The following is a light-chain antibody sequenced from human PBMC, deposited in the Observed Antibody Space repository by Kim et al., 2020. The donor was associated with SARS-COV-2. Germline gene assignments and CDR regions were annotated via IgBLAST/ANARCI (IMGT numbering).Light chain of an antibody. CDR1: QGIRSD. V-gene: IGKV1-6*02. Sequence: LSASIGDRVTITCRASQGIRSDLGWYQQKPGKAPNLLIYGASTLHRGVPSRFSGSGSGTDFTLTISSLQPEDFATYYCLQDNTFPWTFGQGTKVDIK. J-gene: IGKJ1*01. CDR3: LQDNTFPWT. CDR2: GAS.